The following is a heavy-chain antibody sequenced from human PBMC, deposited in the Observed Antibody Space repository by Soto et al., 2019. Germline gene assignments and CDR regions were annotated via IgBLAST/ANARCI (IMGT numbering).Heavy chain of an antibody. Sequence: EVQLLESGGGLVQPGGSLRLSCPASGFTFSSYAMSWVRQAPGKGLEWVSAISGSGGSTYYADSVKGRFTISRDNSKNTLYLQMNSLRAEDTAVYYCAKGFSFFPDSSGYYAWGQGTLVTVSS. CDR2: ISGSGGST. CDR3: AKGFSFFPDSSGYYA. CDR1: GFTFSSYA. V-gene: IGHV3-23*01. J-gene: IGHJ5*02. D-gene: IGHD3-22*01.